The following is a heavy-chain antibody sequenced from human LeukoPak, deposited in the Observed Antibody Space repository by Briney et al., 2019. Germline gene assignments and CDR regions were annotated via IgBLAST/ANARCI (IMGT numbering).Heavy chain of an antibody. CDR1: GFNFVNYN. CDR3: AKDVGGPDY. V-gene: IGHV3-23*01. D-gene: IGHD3-10*01. CDR2: ISGSGGST. J-gene: IGHJ4*02. Sequence: GGSLRLSCVASGFNFVNYNMGWVRQAPGKGLEWVSAISGSGGSTYYADSVKGRFTISRDNSKNTLYLQMNSLRAEDTAVYYCAKDVGGPDYWGQGTLVTVSS.